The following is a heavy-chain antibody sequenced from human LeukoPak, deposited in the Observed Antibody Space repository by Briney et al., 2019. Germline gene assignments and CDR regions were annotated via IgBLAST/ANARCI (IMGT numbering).Heavy chain of an antibody. D-gene: IGHD6-13*01. Sequence: PGGSLRLSCAASGFTFSTYNMDWVRQAPGKGLEWVSFISSSSRPIYYADSVKGRFTISRDNSKNTLYLQMNSLRAEDTAVYYCAKDRQQLAVSYFDYWGQGTLVTVSS. V-gene: IGHV3-48*01. J-gene: IGHJ4*02. CDR1: GFTFSTYN. CDR2: ISSSSRPI. CDR3: AKDRQQLAVSYFDY.